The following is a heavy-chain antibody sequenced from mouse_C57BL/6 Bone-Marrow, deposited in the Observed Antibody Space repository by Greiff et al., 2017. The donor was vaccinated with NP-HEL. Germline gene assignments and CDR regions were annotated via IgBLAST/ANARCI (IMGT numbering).Heavy chain of an antibody. J-gene: IGHJ2*01. CDR3: ARRIYGSLDY. V-gene: IGHV1-63*01. CDR1: GYTFTNYW. CDR2: IYPGGGYT. D-gene: IGHD1-1*01. Sequence: QVQLKESGAELVRPGTSVKMSCKASGYTFTNYWIGWAKQRPGHGLEWIGDIYPGGGYTNYNEKFKGKATLTADKSSSTAYMQFSSLTSEDSAIYYCARRIYGSLDYWGQGTTLTVSS.